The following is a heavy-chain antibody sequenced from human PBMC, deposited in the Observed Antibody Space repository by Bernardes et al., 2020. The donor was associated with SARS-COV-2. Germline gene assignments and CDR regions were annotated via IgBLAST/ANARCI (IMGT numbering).Heavy chain of an antibody. CDR1: GFTFSSYG. D-gene: IGHD3-16*01. V-gene: IGHV3-30*03. CDR2: ISYDGSNK. CDR3: ALFGGNYGMDV. Sequence: GGSLRLSCAASGFTFSSYGMHWVRQAPGKGLEWVAVISYDGSNKYYADSVKGRFTISRDNSKNTLYLQMNSLRAEDTAVYYCALFGGNYGMDVWGQGTTVTVSS. J-gene: IGHJ6*02.